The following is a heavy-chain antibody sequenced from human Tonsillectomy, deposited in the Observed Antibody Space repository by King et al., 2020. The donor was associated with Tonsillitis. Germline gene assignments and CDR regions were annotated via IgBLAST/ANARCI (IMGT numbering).Heavy chain of an antibody. Sequence: VQLVESGGGLVQPGGSLRLSCAASGYTFSSYAMSWVRQAPGKGLEWVSAISGSGGSTYCADSVKGRFTISRDNSKNTLYLQMNSLRAEDTAVYYCAKDTGYSSGWYLSASDPCGQGTLVTVSP. J-gene: IGHJ5*02. V-gene: IGHV3-23*04. CDR3: AKDTGYSSGWYLSASDP. CDR2: ISGSGGST. D-gene: IGHD6-19*01. CDR1: GYTFSSYA.